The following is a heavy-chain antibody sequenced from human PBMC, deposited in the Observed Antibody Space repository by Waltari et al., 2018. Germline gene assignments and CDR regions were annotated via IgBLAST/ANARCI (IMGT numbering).Heavy chain of an antibody. CDR1: GLTFGHYA. J-gene: IGHJ4*02. Sequence: QVQLVESGGGVVQPGTSLRLSCTVSGLTFGHYAMHWVRQAPGKCLEWLAIISSDSVSKFYAESVNGRFTISRDNSKNTMYLEMSALTLEDTAVYYCAGPWGYYSDDGHYLDYWGPGTQVFVSP. CDR2: ISSDSVSK. D-gene: IGHD3-22*01. V-gene: IGHV3-30*15. CDR3: AGPWGYYSDDGHYLDY.